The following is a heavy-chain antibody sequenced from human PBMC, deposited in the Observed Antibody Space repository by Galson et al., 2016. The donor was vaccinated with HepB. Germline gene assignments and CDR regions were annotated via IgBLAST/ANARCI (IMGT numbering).Heavy chain of an antibody. CDR2: ISPSGST. D-gene: IGHD4-17*01. J-gene: IGHJ4*02. V-gene: IGHV4-34*01. CDR3: ARTSRRGGDYPPGY. Sequence: SETLSLTCGVYGGSFNGYFWTWIRQSPGKGLTWIGDISPSGSTTYNPALKNRVTISLDTSKNQFSLQLNSVTAADTAVYFCARTSRRGGDYPPGYWGQGTLVTVSS. CDR1: GGSFNGYF.